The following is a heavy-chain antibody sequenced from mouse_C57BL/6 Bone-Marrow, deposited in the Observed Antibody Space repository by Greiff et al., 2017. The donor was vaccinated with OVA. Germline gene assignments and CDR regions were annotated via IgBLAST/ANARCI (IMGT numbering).Heavy chain of an antibody. CDR2: IYPGSGST. D-gene: IGHD1-1*01. CDR1: GYTFTSYW. CDR3: ARRYYGSSYWYFDV. V-gene: IGHV1-55*01. Sequence: QVQLQQSGAELVKPGASVKMSCKASGYTFTSYWITWVKQRPGQGLEWIGDIYPGSGSTNYNEKFKSKATLTVDTSSSTAYMQLSSLTSEDSAVYYCARRYYGSSYWYFDVWGTGTPVTVSS. J-gene: IGHJ1*03.